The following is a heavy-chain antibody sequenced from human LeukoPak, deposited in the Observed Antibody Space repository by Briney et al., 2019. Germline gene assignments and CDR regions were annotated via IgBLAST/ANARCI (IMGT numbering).Heavy chain of an antibody. V-gene: IGHV4-39*02. D-gene: IGHD2/OR15-2a*01. CDR3: ARDDPNKYYFDY. CDR1: GGSISSSSYY. J-gene: IGHJ4*02. CDR2: IYYSGST. Sequence: SETLSLTCTVAGGSISSSSYYWGWIRQPPGKGLEWIGKIYYSGSTYYNSSLKSRVTISVDTSKNQFSLKLSSVTAADTAVYYCARDDPNKYYFDYWGQGTLVTVSS.